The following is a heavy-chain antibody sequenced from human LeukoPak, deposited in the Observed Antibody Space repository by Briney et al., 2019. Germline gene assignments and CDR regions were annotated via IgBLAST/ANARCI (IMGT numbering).Heavy chain of an antibody. CDR1: GGSISSYY. CDR2: VYYSGST. Sequence: SETLSFTCTVSGGSISSYYWSWIRQPPGKGLEWIGYVYYSGSTNYNPSLKSRVTISVDTSKNQFSLKLSSVTAADSAVYYCARDMIYCSGGDCSLYIHGLDVWGQGTTVTVSS. CDR3: ARDMIYCSGGDCSLYIHGLDV. D-gene: IGHD2-15*01. J-gene: IGHJ6*02. V-gene: IGHV4-59*01.